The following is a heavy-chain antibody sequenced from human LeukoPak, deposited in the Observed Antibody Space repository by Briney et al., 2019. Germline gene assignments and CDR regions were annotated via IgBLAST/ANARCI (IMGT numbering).Heavy chain of an antibody. Sequence: PGRSLRLSCAASGFTFSGYGMHWVRQAPGKGLEWVAVIWHDGSNEYYADSVKGRFTISRDNSKKTLYLQMSSLRVEDTAVYFCAKDRGDRDYGDYDYWGQGTLVTVSS. CDR2: IWHDGSNE. J-gene: IGHJ4*02. CDR3: AKDRGDRDYGDYDY. CDR1: GFTFSGYG. V-gene: IGHV3-33*06. D-gene: IGHD4-17*01.